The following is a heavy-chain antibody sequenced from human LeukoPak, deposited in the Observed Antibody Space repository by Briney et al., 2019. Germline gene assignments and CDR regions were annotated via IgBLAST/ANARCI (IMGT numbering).Heavy chain of an antibody. J-gene: IGHJ4*02. V-gene: IGHV3-23*01. CDR2: ISGSGGTT. CDR1: GFTFSSYA. Sequence: GGSLRLSCAASGFTFSSYAMTWVRQAPGEGLEWVSGISGSGGTTYYADSVKGRFSISRDNSKNTLYLQMRSLRAEDTAVYYCVKHSGYNSGWSPNWGQGILVTVSS. D-gene: IGHD6-19*01. CDR3: VKHSGYNSGWSPN.